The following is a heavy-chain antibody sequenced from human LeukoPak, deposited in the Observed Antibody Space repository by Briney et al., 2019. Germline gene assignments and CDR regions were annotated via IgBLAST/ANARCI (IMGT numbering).Heavy chain of an antibody. CDR2: IYSGGST. V-gene: IGHV3-66*01. D-gene: IGHD6-19*01. CDR3: ARDQYSSGWSTFEY. Sequence: GGSLRLSCAASGFTVSSNYMSWVRQAPGKGLEWVSVIYSGGSTYYADSVKGRFTISRDNSKNTLYLQMNSLRAEDTAVFYCARDQYSSGWSTFEYWGQGTLVTVSS. J-gene: IGHJ4*02. CDR1: GFTVSSNY.